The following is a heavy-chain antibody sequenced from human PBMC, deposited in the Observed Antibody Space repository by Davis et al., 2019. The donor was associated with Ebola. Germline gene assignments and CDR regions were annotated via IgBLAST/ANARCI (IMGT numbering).Heavy chain of an antibody. Sequence: ASVKVSCKASGYTFTSYDINWVRQATGQGLEWMGWMNPNSGNTGYAQKFQGRVTMTRNTSISTAYMELSSLRSEDTAVYYCARGGFYYDILTGINGMDVWGKGTTVTVSS. D-gene: IGHD3-9*01. CDR1: GYTFTSYD. CDR3: ARGGFYYDILTGINGMDV. V-gene: IGHV1-8*01. J-gene: IGHJ6*04. CDR2: MNPNSGNT.